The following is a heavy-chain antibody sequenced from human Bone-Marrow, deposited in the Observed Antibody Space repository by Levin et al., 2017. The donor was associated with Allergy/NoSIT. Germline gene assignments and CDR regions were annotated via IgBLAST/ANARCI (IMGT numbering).Heavy chain of an antibody. CDR3: ARDQSWAFDV. CDR2: IGSDAHTV. Sequence: GGSLRLSCTASGFTFSAYSMNWVRQAPGGGLEWLSYIGSDAHTVSYADSVKGRLTISRDNAKNSLYLQMNNLRVEDTAVYYCARDQSWAFDVWGQGSMVTVAS. CDR1: GFTFSAYS. V-gene: IGHV3-48*01. J-gene: IGHJ3*01.